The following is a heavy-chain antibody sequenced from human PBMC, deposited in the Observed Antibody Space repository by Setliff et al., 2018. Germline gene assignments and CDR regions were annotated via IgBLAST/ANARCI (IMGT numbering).Heavy chain of an antibody. V-gene: IGHV4-61*09. Sequence: LSLTCTVSDDSISSRHYYWSWIRQPAGKGLEWLGQIYTSWSTNYNPSLKGRATISLDTSKNQFSLKLNSVTAADTAVYYCARGGVLGTGDFDYWGQGTLVTVSS. J-gene: IGHJ4*02. CDR2: IYTSWST. CDR3: ARGGVLGTGDFDY. CDR1: DDSISSRHYY. D-gene: IGHD3-16*01.